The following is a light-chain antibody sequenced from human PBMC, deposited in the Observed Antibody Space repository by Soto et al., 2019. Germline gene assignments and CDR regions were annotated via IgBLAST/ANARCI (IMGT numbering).Light chain of an antibody. CDR3: QQLNSYLIT. CDR2: AAS. Sequence: DIQLTQSPSFRSASVGDRVTMTCRASQGISSYLAWYQQKPGKAPKLLIYAASTLQSGVPSRFSGSGSGTEFTLTISSLQPEDFATYYCQQLNSYLITFGQGTRLEIK. J-gene: IGKJ5*01. CDR1: QGISSY. V-gene: IGKV1-9*01.